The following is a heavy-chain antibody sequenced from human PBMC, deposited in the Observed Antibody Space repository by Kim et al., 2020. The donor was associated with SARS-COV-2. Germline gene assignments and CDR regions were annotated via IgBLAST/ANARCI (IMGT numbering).Heavy chain of an antibody. CDR1: GYTFTSYA. J-gene: IGHJ4*02. CDR3: ARGKIVVVPAAIRLYAYNDY. D-gene: IGHD2-2*01. Sequence: ASVKVSCKASGYTFTSYAMHWVRQAPGQRLEWMGWINAGNGNTKYSQKFQGRVTITRDTSASTAYMELSSLRSEDTAVYYCARGKIVVVPAAIRLYAYNDYWGQGTLFPVSS. CDR2: INAGNGNT. V-gene: IGHV1-3*01.